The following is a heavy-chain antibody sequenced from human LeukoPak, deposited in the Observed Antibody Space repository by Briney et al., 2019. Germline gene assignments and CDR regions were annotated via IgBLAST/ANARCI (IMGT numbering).Heavy chain of an antibody. CDR1: GFTVSSNY. V-gene: IGHV3-53*01. J-gene: IGHJ3*02. D-gene: IGHD3-3*01. CDR2: IYSGGST. CDR3: AKDRNLWSGPDAFDI. Sequence: GGSLRLSCAASGFTVSSNYMSWVRQAPGKGLEWVSVIYSGGSTYYADSVKGRFTISRDNSKNTLYLQMNSLRAEDTAVYYCAKDRNLWSGPDAFDIWGQGTMVTVSS.